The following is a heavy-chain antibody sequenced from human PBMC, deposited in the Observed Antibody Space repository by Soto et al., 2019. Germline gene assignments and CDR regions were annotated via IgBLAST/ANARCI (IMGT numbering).Heavy chain of an antibody. CDR3: ARDGLSGGDAFDI. Sequence: QVQLQESGPGLLKPSQTLSLTCTVSGGSIRSDGYYWSWIRQRPGKGLEWIGYMNYRGITYYNLSLKSRLTISEDTSKNHFSLNLNSVTAADTAVYYCARDGLSGGDAFDIWGQGTMVVVSS. V-gene: IGHV4-31*03. D-gene: IGHD3-10*01. CDR1: GGSIRSDGYY. J-gene: IGHJ3*02. CDR2: MNYRGIT.